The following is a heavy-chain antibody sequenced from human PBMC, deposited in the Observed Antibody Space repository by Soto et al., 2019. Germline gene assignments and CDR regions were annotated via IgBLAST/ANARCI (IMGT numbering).Heavy chain of an antibody. CDR2: IWYDGSNK. CDR3: ARGCTNGVCSNYYYYGMDV. V-gene: IGHV3-33*01. CDR1: GFTFSSYG. D-gene: IGHD2-8*01. Sequence: GGSLRLSCAASGFTFSSYGMHWVRQAPGKGLEWVAVIWYDGSNKYYADSVKGRFTISRDNSKNTLYLQMNSLRAEDTAVYYCARGCTNGVCSNYYYYGMDVWGQGTTVTVSS. J-gene: IGHJ6*02.